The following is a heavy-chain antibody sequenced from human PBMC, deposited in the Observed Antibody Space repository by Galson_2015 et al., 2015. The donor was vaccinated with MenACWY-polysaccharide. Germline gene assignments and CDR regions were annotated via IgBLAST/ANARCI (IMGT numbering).Heavy chain of an antibody. V-gene: IGHV4-39*01. CDR1: GGPISSHSYC. J-gene: IGHJ4*02. Sequence: ATLSLPCPVSGGPISSHSYCWGWIRPPPGKGLEWIGSISSSGSTSYSPSLKSRVTLSVDTSKNQFSLKLSSVTAADTAVYYCASHLPIENSGTYYRPFDYWGPGTLLTVSP. CDR3: ASHLPIENSGTYYRPFDY. D-gene: IGHD1-26*01. CDR2: ISSSGST.